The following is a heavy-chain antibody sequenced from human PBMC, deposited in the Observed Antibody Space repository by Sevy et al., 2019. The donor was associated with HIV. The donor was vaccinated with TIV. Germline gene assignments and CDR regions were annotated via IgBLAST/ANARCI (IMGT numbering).Heavy chain of an antibody. V-gene: IGHV1-2*02. CDR1: GYTFTGYY. D-gene: IGHD5-18*01. CDR3: ARDVVRGYSYGPDYYYGMDV. CDR2: INPNRGGT. J-gene: IGHJ6*02. Sequence: ASVKVSCKASGYTFTGYYMHWVRQAPGQGLEWMGWINPNRGGTNYAQKFQGRVTMTRDTSISTAYMELSRLRSDDTAVYYCARDVVRGYSYGPDYYYGMDVWGQGTTVTVSS.